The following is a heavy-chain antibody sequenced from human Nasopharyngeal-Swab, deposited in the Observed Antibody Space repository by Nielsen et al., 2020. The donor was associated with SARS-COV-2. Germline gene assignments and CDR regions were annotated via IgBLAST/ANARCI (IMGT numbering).Heavy chain of an antibody. J-gene: IGHJ4*02. CDR1: GYTFTTYA. V-gene: IGHV1-3*01. Sequence: SVTVSCRGSGYTFTTYAIHWVRHAPAQRLERMAWSNAGPGNREYSQKFQGRVTISADTSASAAYMELHSLRSEDTAVYYCARSGTVGAPGFDYWAQGTLVTVSS. CDR3: ARSGTVGAPGFDY. CDR2: SNAGPGNR. D-gene: IGHD1-26*01.